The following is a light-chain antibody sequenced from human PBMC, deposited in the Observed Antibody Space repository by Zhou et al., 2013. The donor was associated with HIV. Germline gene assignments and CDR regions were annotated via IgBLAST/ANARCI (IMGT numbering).Light chain of an antibody. CDR2: AAS. J-gene: IGKJ1*01. CDR1: QGLTNS. CDR3: QQYYETPWT. V-gene: IGKV1-NL1*01. Sequence: DIQMTQSPSSLSASVGDRITITCRASQGLTNSLAWYQQRPGQAPKLLLYAASKLESGVPSRFSGSGSGTDYTLTVSSLQPEDFATYYCQQYYETPWTFGHGTHVKF.